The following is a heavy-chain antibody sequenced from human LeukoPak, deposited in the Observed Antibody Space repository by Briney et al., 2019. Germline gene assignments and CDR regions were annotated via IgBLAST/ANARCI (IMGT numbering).Heavy chain of an antibody. J-gene: IGHJ6*03. V-gene: IGHV4-61*08. D-gene: IGHD2-2*01. Sequence: SETLSLTCTVSGGSISSGDYYWSWIRQPPGKGLEWIGYIYYSGSTNYNPSLKSRVTISVDTSKNQFSLKLSSVTAADTAVYYCAREDIVVVPAAMMDYYYYYMDVWGKGTTVTVSS. CDR2: IYYSGST. CDR3: AREDIVVVPAAMMDYYYYYMDV. CDR1: GGSISSGDYY.